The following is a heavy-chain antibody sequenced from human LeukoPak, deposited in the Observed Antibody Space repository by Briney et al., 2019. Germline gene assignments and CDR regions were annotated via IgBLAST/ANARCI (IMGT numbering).Heavy chain of an antibody. J-gene: IGHJ4*02. CDR3: AKDFLLVEMATSFDY. CDR1: GFTFSSYA. Sequence: GGSLRLSCAASGFTFSSYAMSWVRQAPGKGLEWVSAISGSGGSTYYADSVKGRFTISRDNSKNTLYLQMNSLRAEDTAVYYCAKDFLLVEMATSFDYWGQGTLVTVSS. D-gene: IGHD5-24*01. V-gene: IGHV3-23*01. CDR2: ISGSGGST.